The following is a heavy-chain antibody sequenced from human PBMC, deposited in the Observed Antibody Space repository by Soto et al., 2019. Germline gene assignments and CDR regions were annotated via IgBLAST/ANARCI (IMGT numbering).Heavy chain of an antibody. J-gene: IGHJ5*02. CDR2: ISYDGSNK. CDR3: ARTTIFGVVIIGSLSFDP. CDR1: GFTFSSYA. V-gene: IGHV3-30-3*01. D-gene: IGHD3-3*01. Sequence: QVQLVESGGGVVQPGRSLRLSCAASGFTFSSYAMHWVRQAPGKGLEWVAVISYDGSNKYYADSVKGRFTISRDNSKNTLYLQMNSLRAEDTAVYYCARTTIFGVVIIGSLSFDPWGQGTLVTVSS.